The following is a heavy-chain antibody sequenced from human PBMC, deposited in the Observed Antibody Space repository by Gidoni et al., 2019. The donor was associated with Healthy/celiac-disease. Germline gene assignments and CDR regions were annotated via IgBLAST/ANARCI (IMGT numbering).Heavy chain of an antibody. CDR3: AKDVGQQLVLGY. J-gene: IGHJ4*02. CDR2: ISYDGSNK. CDR1: GFTFSSYG. V-gene: IGHV3-30*18. Sequence: QVQLVASGGGVVQPGRSLRLSCEASGFTFSSYGMHWVRQAPGKGLEWVAVISYDGSNKYYADSVKGRFTISRDNSKNTLYLQRNSLRAEDTAVYYCAKDVGQQLVLGYWGQGTLVTVSS. D-gene: IGHD6-13*01.